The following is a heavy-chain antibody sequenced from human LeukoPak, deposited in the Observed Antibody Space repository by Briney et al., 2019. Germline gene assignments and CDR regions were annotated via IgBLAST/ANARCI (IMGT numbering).Heavy chain of an antibody. D-gene: IGHD5-18*01. J-gene: IGHJ6*02. Sequence: PSETLSLTCAVYGGSFSGYYWSWIRQPPGKGLEWIGEINHSGSTNYNPSLKSRVTISVDTSKNQFSLKLSSVTDADTSVYYCASLVDTAGSYYYYGMDVWGQGTTVTVSS. CDR3: ASLVDTAGSYYYYGMDV. CDR2: INHSGST. CDR1: GGSFSGYY. V-gene: IGHV4-34*01.